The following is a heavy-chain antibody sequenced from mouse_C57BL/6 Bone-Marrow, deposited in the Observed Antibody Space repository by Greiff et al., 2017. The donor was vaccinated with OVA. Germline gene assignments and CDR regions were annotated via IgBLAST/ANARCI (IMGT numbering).Heavy chain of an antibody. CDR2: IDPSDSYT. CDR3: ARVRGLYDYEAWFAY. J-gene: IGHJ3*01. CDR1: GYTFTSYW. V-gene: IGHV1-69*01. D-gene: IGHD2-4*01. Sequence: QVQLQQPGAELVMPGASVKLSCKASGYTFTSYWMHWVKQRPGQGLEWIGEIDPSDSYTNYNQKFKGKSTLTVDKSSSTAYMQLSSLTSEDSAVYYCARVRGLYDYEAWFAYWGQGTLVTVSA.